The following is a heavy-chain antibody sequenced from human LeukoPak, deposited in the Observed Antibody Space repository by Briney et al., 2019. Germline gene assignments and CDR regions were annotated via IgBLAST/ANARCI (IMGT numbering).Heavy chain of an antibody. CDR3: ARGRGWNYERYYYYMDV. J-gene: IGHJ6*03. Sequence: SETLSLTCAVYGGSFSGYYWSWIRQPPGKGLEWIGEINHSGSTNYNPSLKSRVTISVDTSKNQFSLKLSSVTAADTAVYYCARGRGWNYERYYYYMDVWGKGTTVTVSS. CDR1: GGSFSGYY. V-gene: IGHV4-34*01. CDR2: INHSGST. D-gene: IGHD1-7*01.